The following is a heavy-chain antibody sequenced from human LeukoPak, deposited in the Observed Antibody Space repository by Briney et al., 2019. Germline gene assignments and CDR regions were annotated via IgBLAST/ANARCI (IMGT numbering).Heavy chain of an antibody. J-gene: IGHJ4*02. CDR1: GYTFTGYY. CDR3: ARAKGSGSYYVIDY. CDR2: INPNSGGT. D-gene: IGHD1-26*01. V-gene: IGHV1-2*06. Sequence: ASVKVSCKASGYTFTGYYMHWVRQAPGQGLEWMGRINPNSGGTNYAQKFQGRVTMTRDTSSSTAYMELRRVTSDDTAVYYCARAKGSGSYYVIDYWGQGTLVTVSS.